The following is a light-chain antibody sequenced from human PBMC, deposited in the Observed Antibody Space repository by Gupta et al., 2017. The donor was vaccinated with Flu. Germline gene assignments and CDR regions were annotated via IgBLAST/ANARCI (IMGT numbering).Light chain of an antibody. J-gene: IGKJ1*01. V-gene: IGKV4-1*01. CDR1: QSVLYSSNNKNY. CDR3: QQYYSTPWT. CDR2: WAA. Sequence: SLGERATINCKSSQSVLYSSNNKNYLAWYQQKPGQPPKLLIYWAATRESGVPDRFSGSGSGTDFTLTISSLQAEDVAVYYCQQYYSTPWTFGQGTKVEIK.